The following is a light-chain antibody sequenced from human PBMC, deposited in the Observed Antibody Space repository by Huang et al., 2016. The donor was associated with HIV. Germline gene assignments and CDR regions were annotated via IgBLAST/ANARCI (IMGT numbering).Light chain of an antibody. CDR3: QQFSSYSPLT. CDR2: AAS. Sequence: IQLTQSPSSLSASVGDRVTITCRASQGISNSLVWYQQKPGRAPKLLIYAASTLQSGVTSRFSGSGSGTDLTLTISSLQPEDSATYYCQQFSSYSPLTFGGGTKVEIK. V-gene: IGKV1-9*01. CDR1: QGISNS. J-gene: IGKJ4*01.